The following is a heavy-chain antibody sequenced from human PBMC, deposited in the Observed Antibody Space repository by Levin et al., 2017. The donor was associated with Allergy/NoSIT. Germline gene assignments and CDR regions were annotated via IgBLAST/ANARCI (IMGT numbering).Heavy chain of an antibody. J-gene: IGHJ4*02. V-gene: IGHV1-2*06. CDR2: INPNSGGT. CDR1: GYTFTGYY. D-gene: IGHD6-6*01. CDR3: ARIGSSSGPDFDY. Sequence: ASVKVSCKASGYTFTGYYMHWVRQAPGQGLEWMGRINPNSGGTNYAQKFQGRVTMTRDTSISTAYMELSRLRSDDTAVYYCARIGSSSGPDFDYWGQGTLVTVSS.